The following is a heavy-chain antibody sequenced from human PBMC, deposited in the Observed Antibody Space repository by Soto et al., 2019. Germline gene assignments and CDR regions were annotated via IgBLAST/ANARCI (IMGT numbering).Heavy chain of an antibody. CDR1: GYTFTSYD. J-gene: IGHJ4*02. D-gene: IGHD1-26*01. CDR3: AREKVGAVDY. CDR2: MNPNSGNT. Sequence: QVQLMQSGAGVKKPGASVKVSCKTSGYTFTSYDINWVRQATGQGLEWRGWMNPNSGNTGYAQKFQGRVTMTRNTSTSTAYMELSSLRSEDTAVYYCAREKVGAVDYWGQGTLVTVSS. V-gene: IGHV1-8*01.